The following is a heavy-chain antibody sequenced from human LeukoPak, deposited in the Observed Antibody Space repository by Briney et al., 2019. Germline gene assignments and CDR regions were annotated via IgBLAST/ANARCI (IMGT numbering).Heavy chain of an antibody. CDR3: ATIAASDAEYFQD. V-gene: IGHV1-46*01. CDR2: INPSSGST. D-gene: IGHD6-6*01. Sequence: GASVKASCKTSGYTFTYYYMRCVRHAPGQGLECMVIINPSSGSTSSAQKFQDRVTMTRDTSPSTVYMDVSSLRSDDTAVYYCATIAASDAEYFQDWGQGTLVTVSS. J-gene: IGHJ1*01. CDR1: GYTFTYYY.